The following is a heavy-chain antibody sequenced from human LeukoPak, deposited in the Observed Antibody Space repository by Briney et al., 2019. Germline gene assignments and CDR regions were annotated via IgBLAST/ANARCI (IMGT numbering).Heavy chain of an antibody. CDR2: INAGTGNT. Sequence: GASVKVSCKRSRYTFTSYPMHWVRQAASQSPEWMGWINAGTGNTKYSQKSQDRVTISREISASTVYMELSSLRSEDTAVYYCARDFSTIVVVPAALALWGQGTLVTVSS. CDR3: ARDFSTIVVVPAALAL. J-gene: IGHJ4*02. V-gene: IGHV1-3*01. CDR1: RYTFTSYP. D-gene: IGHD2-2*01.